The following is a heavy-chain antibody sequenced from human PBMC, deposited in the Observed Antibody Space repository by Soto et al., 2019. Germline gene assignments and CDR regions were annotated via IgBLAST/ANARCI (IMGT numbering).Heavy chain of an antibody. CDR2: FYFSGST. D-gene: IGHD2-21*02. CDR1: GGSVSSGGYY. V-gene: IGHV4-61*08. Sequence: SETLSLTCTVSGGSVSSGGYYWTWIRQPPGKGLEWIGFFYFSGSTNYNPSLKSRVTISVDTSKNQFSLRLTSVTAADTAVYYCARDGYCSGDVYSNWGQGTLVTVSS. CDR3: ARDGYCSGDVYSN. J-gene: IGHJ4*02.